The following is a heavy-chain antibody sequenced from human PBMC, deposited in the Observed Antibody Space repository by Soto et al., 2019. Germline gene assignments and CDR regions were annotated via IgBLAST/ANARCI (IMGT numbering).Heavy chain of an antibody. V-gene: IGHV4-39*07. CDR2: MYYSENT. CDR1: GTSITSNNYY. Sequence: PSETLSLTCTVSGTSITSNNYYWGWIRQPPGKGLEWIASMYYSENTYYNPSLKSRVTISVDTSKNQFSLKLSSVTAADTAVYYCARDLVDIVATIYAFEIWGQGTMVTVSS. J-gene: IGHJ3*02. CDR3: ARDLVDIVATIYAFEI. D-gene: IGHD5-12*01.